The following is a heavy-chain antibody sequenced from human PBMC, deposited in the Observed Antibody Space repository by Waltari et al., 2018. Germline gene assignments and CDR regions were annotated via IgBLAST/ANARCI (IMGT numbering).Heavy chain of an antibody. V-gene: IGHV3-21*01. CDR2: ISSSSSYI. J-gene: IGHJ4*02. D-gene: IGHD6-6*01. CDR1: GFTFSSYS. CDR3: AKDHSSSSSFDY. Sequence: EVQLVESGGGLVKPGGSLRLSCAASGFTFSSYSMNWVRQAPGKGLEWVSSISSSSSYIYYADSVKGRFTISRDNSKNTLYLQMNSLRAEDTAVYYCAKDHSSSSSFDYWGQGTLVTVSS.